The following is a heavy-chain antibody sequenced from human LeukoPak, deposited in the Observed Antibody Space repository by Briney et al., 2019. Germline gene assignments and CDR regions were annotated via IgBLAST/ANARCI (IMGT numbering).Heavy chain of an antibody. J-gene: IGHJ4*02. CDR3: ARDRDSSGWFDY. CDR2: IYYSGSA. Sequence: PSETLSLTCTVSGGSISGFYWGWIRQPPGKGLEWIGFIYYSGSANSNPSLKSRVTMSVDMSKNQFSLKLSSVTAADTAFYYCARDRDSSGWFDYWGQGALVTVSS. D-gene: IGHD6-19*01. CDR1: GGSISGFY. V-gene: IGHV4-59*01.